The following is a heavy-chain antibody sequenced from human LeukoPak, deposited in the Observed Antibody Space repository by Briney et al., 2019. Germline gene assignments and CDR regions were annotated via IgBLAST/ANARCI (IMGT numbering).Heavy chain of an antibody. V-gene: IGHV1-18*01. J-gene: IGHJ5*02. CDR2: ISAYNGNT. CDR3: ARDPDLDCSGGSCYYNWFDP. CDR1: GYTFTSYG. D-gene: IGHD2-15*01. Sequence: ASVKVSCKASGYTFTSYGISWVLQAPGQGLEWMGWISAYNGNTNYAQKLQGRVTMTTDTYTSTAYMELRSLRSDDPAVYYCARDPDLDCSGGSCYYNWFDPWGQGTLVTVSS.